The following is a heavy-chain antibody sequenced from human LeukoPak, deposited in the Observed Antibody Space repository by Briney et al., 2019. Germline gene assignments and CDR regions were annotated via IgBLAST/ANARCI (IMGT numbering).Heavy chain of an antibody. CDR2: IYYSGST. D-gene: IGHD3-22*01. V-gene: IGHV4-59*01. CDR3: ARSDYDTSKFDL. CDR1: GDSISSYY. J-gene: IGHJ2*01. Sequence: SETLSLTCTVSGDSISSYYWSWIRQPPGKGLEWIGYIYYSGSTNYNPSLKSRVTISVDTSKNQFSLKLSSVTAANTAVYYCARSDYDTSKFDLWGRGTLVTVSS.